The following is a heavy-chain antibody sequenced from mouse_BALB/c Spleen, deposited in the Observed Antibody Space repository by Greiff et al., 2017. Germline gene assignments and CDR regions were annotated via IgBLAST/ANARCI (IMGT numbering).Heavy chain of an antibody. V-gene: IGHV5-4*02. D-gene: IGHD2-1*01. CDR3: ARGDGNFHYYAMDY. CDR2: ISDGGSYT. J-gene: IGHJ4*01. CDR1: GFAFSDYY. Sequence: EVQRVESGGGLVKPGGSLKLSCAASGFAFSDYYMYWVRQTPEKRLEWVATISDGGSYTYYPDSVKGRFTISRDNAKKNLYLQMSSLKSEDTAMYYCARGDGNFHYYAMDYWGQGTSVTVSS.